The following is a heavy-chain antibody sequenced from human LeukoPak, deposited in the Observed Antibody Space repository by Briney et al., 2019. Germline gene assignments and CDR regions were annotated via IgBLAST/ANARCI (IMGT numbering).Heavy chain of an antibody. J-gene: IGHJ5*02. D-gene: IGHD1-26*01. CDR2: ISSTSSTI. V-gene: IGHV3-48*02. CDR3: ARSAGGSYYDWFDP. CDR1: GFTFSSYS. Sequence: GGSLRLSCAASGFTFSSYSMNWVRQAPGKGLEWLSYISSTSSTIYYADSVKGRFITSRDNANNSLYLQMNSLRDEDTAVYYCARSAGGSYYDWFDPWGQGTLVTVSS.